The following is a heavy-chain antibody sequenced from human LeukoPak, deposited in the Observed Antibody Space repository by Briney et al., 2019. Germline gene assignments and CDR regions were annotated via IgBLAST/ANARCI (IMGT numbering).Heavy chain of an antibody. D-gene: IGHD5-18*01. J-gene: IGHJ4*02. CDR2: ISYDGSNS. CDR3: AKETVDTGFYYFDY. CDR1: GFTFSSYG. Sequence: GGSLRLSCAASGFTFSSYGMHWVRQAPGKGLELVAVISYDGSNSYYEDSVKGRFTISRDNSKKKLYLQMHSLRAEDTAVYYCAKETVDTGFYYFDYWGQGTLVTVSS. V-gene: IGHV3-30*18.